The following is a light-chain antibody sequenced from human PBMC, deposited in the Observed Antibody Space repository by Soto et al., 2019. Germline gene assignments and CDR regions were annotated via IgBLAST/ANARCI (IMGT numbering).Light chain of an antibody. V-gene: IGLV2-23*01. CDR2: EDS. CDR3: CSYAGSFSVI. CDR1: HSDVGSYNL. Sequence: QSALTQPASVSGSPGQSITISCTGTHSDVGSYNLVSWYQQHPGKAPKLIIYEDSKRPSGVSNRFSGSKSGYTASLTISGLEADDEADYYCCSYAGSFSVIFGGGTKVTVL. J-gene: IGLJ2*01.